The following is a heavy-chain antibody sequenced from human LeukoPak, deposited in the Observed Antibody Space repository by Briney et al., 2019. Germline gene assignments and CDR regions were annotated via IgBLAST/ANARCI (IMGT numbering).Heavy chain of an antibody. CDR2: INSDGSST. V-gene: IGHV3-74*01. CDR3: AREADCGGDCWPDY. D-gene: IGHD2-21*02. Sequence: GGSLRLSCAASGPTFSSYWMHWVRQAPGKGLVWVSRINSDGSSTSYADSVKGRFTISRDNAKNTLYLQMNSLRAEDTAVYYCAREADCGGDCWPDYWGQGTLVTVSS. J-gene: IGHJ4*02. CDR1: GPTFSSYW.